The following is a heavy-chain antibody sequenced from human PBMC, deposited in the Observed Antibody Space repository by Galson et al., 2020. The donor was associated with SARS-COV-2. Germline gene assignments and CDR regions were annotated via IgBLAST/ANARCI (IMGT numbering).Heavy chain of an antibody. D-gene: IGHD3-22*01. J-gene: IGHJ5*02. CDR1: DGPISSYY. Sequence: ETSETLSLTCSVSDGPISSYYWSWIRQPPGKGLDWIGSIYYTGSTYYNPSLKSRVTISLDTSRKQFSLKLFSVTAADTAVYYCARQNSYYDGSGFYWFDPWGQGTLVIVSS. CDR3: ARQNSYYDGSGFYWFDP. V-gene: IGHV4-59*04. CDR2: IYYTGST.